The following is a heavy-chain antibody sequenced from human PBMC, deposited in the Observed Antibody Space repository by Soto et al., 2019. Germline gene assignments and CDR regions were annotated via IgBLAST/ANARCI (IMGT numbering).Heavy chain of an antibody. Sequence: QITLKESGPTLVKPTQTLTLTCTFSGFSLSTSGVGVGWIRQPPGKALEWLALIFWNDEKRYSPSLKNRLTITKDTSKNQVVLTMTNMDPVDTGTDYCAHRYSSCWLHEFFHHWGQGTLVTVSS. CDR2: IFWNDEK. J-gene: IGHJ1*01. CDR1: GFSLSTSGVG. V-gene: IGHV2-5*01. CDR3: AHRYSSCWLHEFFHH. D-gene: IGHD6-19*01.